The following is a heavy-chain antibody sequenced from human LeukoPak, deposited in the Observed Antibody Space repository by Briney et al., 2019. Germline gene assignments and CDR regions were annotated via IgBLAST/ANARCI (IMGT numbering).Heavy chain of an antibody. CDR2: ISAYNGNT. V-gene: IGHV1-18*01. CDR1: GYTFTSYG. CDR3: ARAYTAMVTMWVAYFDY. D-gene: IGHD5-18*01. J-gene: IGHJ4*02. Sequence: ASVKVSCKASGYTFTSYGISWVRQAPGQGLEWMGWISAYNGNTNYAQKLQGRVTMTTDTSTSTAYMELRSLRSDDTAVYYCARAYTAMVTMWVAYFDYWGQGTLVTVSS.